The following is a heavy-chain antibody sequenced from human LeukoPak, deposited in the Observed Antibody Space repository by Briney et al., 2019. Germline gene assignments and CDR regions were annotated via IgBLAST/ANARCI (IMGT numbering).Heavy chain of an antibody. CDR3: AREPGTDYRKYYFDY. Sequence: PGGSLRLSCAASGFTVNSNYTSWVREAPGMGLEWVSVIYSGGTTYYADSVKGRFTISRDNSKNMLYLQMDSLRAEDTAVYYCAREPGTDYRKYYFDYWGQGTLVTVSS. V-gene: IGHV3-53*01. CDR2: IYSGGTT. D-gene: IGHD3/OR15-3a*01. J-gene: IGHJ4*02. CDR1: GFTVNSNY.